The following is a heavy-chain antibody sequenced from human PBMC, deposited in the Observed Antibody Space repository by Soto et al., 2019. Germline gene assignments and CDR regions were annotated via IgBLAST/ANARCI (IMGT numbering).Heavy chain of an antibody. CDR3: ARGKRRYYYGSGSLYYYSYMDV. V-gene: IGHV1-8*01. Sequence: ASVKVSCKASGYTFTSYDIDWVRQATGQGLEWMGWMNPNSGNTGYAQKFQGRVTMTRNTSISTAYMELSSLRSEDTAVYYCARGKRRYYYGSGSLYYYSYMDVWGKGTTVTVSS. J-gene: IGHJ6*03. CDR2: MNPNSGNT. CDR1: GYTFTSYD. D-gene: IGHD3-10*01.